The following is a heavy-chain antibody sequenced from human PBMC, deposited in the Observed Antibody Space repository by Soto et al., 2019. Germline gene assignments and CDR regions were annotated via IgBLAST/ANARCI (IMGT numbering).Heavy chain of an antibody. Sequence: SETLSLTCTVSGRSISSGGYYWSWIRQHPGKGLEWIGYIYYSGSTYYNPSLKSRVTISVDTSKNQLSLKLSSVTAADTAVYYCAREKIYGDYDYWGQGTLVTV. CDR1: GRSISSGGYY. V-gene: IGHV4-31*03. CDR2: IYYSGST. J-gene: IGHJ4*02. CDR3: AREKIYGDYDY. D-gene: IGHD4-17*01.